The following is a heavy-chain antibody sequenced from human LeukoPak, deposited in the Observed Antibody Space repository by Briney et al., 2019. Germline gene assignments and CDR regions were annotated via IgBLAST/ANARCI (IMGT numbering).Heavy chain of an antibody. CDR2: IVPILGIA. V-gene: IGHV1-69*04. D-gene: IGHD4-23*01. Sequence: GASVTVSFTASGGTFTSYAISWVRQAPGQGIEGMGRIVPILGIANYAQKFQGRVTITADKSTSTAHMELSSLRSEDTAMYYCARESYSGNPYFDYWGRGTLLSVSS. CDR1: GGTFTSYA. J-gene: IGHJ4*02. CDR3: ARESYSGNPYFDY.